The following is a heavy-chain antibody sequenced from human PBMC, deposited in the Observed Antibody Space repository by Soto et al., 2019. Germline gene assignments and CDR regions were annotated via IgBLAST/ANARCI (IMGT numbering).Heavy chain of an antibody. CDR1: GGSISSYY. CDR3: AGMTEWRRSYNWFDP. D-gene: IGHD5-12*01. V-gene: IGHV4-59*01. J-gene: IGHJ5*02. CDR2: IYYSGST. Sequence: SETLSLTCTVSGGSISSYYWNWVRQPPGKGLEWIGYIYYSGSTNYNPSLKSRVTISVDTSTNKFSLKLSSVTAAETAVYYCAGMTEWRRSYNWFDPGGQGTLVTVSS.